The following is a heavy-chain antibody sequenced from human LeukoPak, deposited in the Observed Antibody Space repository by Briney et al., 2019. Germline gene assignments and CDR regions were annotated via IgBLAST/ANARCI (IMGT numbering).Heavy chain of an antibody. V-gene: IGHV3-7*01. D-gene: IGHD3-16*02. Sequence: GGSPRLSCAASGFTFSNYWMAWVRQAPGKGLEWVANIGQDGSERYYVDSVKGRLTISRDNAKNSLYLQMNSLRAEDTAVYYCARDIDLDSWGQGTLVAVSS. CDR3: ARDIDLDS. CDR2: IGQDGSER. CDR1: GFTFSNYW. J-gene: IGHJ4*02.